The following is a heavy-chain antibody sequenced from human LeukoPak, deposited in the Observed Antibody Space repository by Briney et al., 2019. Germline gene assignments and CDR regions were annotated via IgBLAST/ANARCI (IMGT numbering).Heavy chain of an antibody. CDR3: ARAGEGPITMVRGVVYYYGMDV. J-gene: IGHJ6*04. CDR2: IIPIFGTA. CDR1: GGTFSSYA. V-gene: IGHV1-69*01. Sequence: GASVKVSCKASGGTFSSYAISWVRQAPGQGLEWMGGIIPIFGTANYAQKFQGRATITADESTSTAYMELSSLRSEDTAVYYCARAGEGPITMVRGVVYYYGMDVWGKGTTVTVSS. D-gene: IGHD3-10*01.